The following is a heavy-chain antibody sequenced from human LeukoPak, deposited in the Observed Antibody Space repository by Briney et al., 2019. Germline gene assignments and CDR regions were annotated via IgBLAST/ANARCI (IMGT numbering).Heavy chain of an antibody. CDR3: AKDSSRVTMVRGATYADY. CDR2: ISYDGSNN. CDR1: GFTFSSYG. V-gene: IGHV3-30*18. D-gene: IGHD3-10*01. J-gene: IGHJ4*02. Sequence: GGSLRLSCAASGFTFSSYGRPRVRQAPGKGLEWVAVISYDGSNNSYADSVKGRFTISRDNYKNTLYLQMNSLRAEDTAVYYCAKDSSRVTMVRGATYADYWGQGTLVTVSS.